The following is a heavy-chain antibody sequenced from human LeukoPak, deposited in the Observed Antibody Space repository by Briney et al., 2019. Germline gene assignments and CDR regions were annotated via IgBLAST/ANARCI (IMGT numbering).Heavy chain of an antibody. D-gene: IGHD6-19*01. CDR2: ISGSGGTT. V-gene: IGHV3-23*01. Sequence: PGGSLRLSCAASGFTFSSFAMSWFRQAPGKGLEWVSSISGSGGTTYYADSVKGRFTISGDNSKNTLYLQMNSLRAEDTAVYYCAKSQSGWYSFDYWGQGTLVTVSS. CDR1: GFTFSSFA. CDR3: AKSQSGWYSFDY. J-gene: IGHJ4*02.